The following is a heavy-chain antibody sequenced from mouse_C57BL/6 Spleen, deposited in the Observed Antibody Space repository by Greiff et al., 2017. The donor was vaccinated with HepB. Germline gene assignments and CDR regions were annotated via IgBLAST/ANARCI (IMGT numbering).Heavy chain of an antibody. V-gene: IGHV1-59*01. Sequence: VQLQQPGAELVRPGTSVKLSCKASGYTFTSYWMHWVKQRPGQGLEWIGVIDPSDSYTNYNQKFKGKATLTVDTSSSTAYMQLSSLTSEDSAVYYCARSYYGSTGNFDVWGTGTTVTVSS. CDR2: IDPSDSYT. J-gene: IGHJ1*03. CDR3: ARSYYGSTGNFDV. CDR1: GYTFTSYW. D-gene: IGHD1-1*01.